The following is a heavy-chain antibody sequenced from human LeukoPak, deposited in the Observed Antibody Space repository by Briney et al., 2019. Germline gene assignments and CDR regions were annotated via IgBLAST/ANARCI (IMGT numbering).Heavy chain of an antibody. V-gene: IGHV1-2*02. CDR3: ARDPELDSSSWYYFDY. Sequence: ASVTVSFKASEYTFTDYYMHWVRQAPGQGLEGMGWINPNSGGTNYAQKFQGRVTMTRDTSISTAYMELSRLRSDDAAVYYCARDPELDSSSWYYFDYWGQGTLVTVSS. D-gene: IGHD6-13*01. CDR2: INPNSGGT. CDR1: EYTFTDYY. J-gene: IGHJ4*02.